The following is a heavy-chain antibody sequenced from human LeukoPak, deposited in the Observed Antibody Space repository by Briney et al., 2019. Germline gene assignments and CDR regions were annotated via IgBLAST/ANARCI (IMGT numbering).Heavy chain of an antibody. V-gene: IGHV1-69*13. J-gene: IGHJ5*02. Sequence: SVTVSCTASGGTFSSYAISWVRQAPGQGLEWMGGIIPIFGTANYAQKFQGRVTITADESTSTAYMELSSLRSEDTAVYYCARGASTLLFHWFDPWGQGTLVTVSS. CDR3: ARGASTLLFHWFDP. CDR1: GGTFSSYA. D-gene: IGHD2-2*01. CDR2: IIPIFGTA.